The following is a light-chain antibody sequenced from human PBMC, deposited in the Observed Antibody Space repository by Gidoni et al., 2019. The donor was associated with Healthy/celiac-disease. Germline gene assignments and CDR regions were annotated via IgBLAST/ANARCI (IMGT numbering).Light chain of an antibody. J-gene: IGKJ2*04. CDR3: QQSYSTTCS. CDR1: QSISSY. Sequence: DIEMTQSPSSLSASVGDRVTITCRASQSISSYLNWYQQKPGKAPKLLIYAASSLQSGVPSRFSGSGSGTDFTLTISSLQPEDFATYYCQQSYSTTCSFXPXTKLXIK. CDR2: AAS. V-gene: IGKV1-39*01.